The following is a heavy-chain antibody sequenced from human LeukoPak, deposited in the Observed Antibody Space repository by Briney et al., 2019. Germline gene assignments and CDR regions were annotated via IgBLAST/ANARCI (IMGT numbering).Heavy chain of an antibody. D-gene: IGHD2-2*01. Sequence: GGSLRLSCAISGFTVSSNYMSWVRQAPGKGLEWVSVIYSGGDTYYADSVKGRFTISRDISKNTLYLQINSLRAEDTAFYYCARSPPASPFDYWGQGTLVTVSS. CDR3: ARSPPASPFDY. CDR1: GFTVSSNY. CDR2: IYSGGDT. J-gene: IGHJ4*02. V-gene: IGHV3-53*01.